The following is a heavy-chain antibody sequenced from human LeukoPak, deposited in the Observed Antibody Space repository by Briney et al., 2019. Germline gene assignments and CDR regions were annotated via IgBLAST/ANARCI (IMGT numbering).Heavy chain of an antibody. CDR1: GFTFDDYG. CDR3: ASLPYYYDSSGYYRS. D-gene: IGHD3-22*01. J-gene: IGHJ4*02. V-gene: IGHV3-20*04. CDR2: INWDGGST. Sequence: PGGSLRLSCAASGFTFDDYGMSWVRQAPGKGLEWVSGINWDGGSTGYADSVKGRFTISRDNAKNSLYLQMNSLRAEDTALYYCASLPYYYDSSGYYRSWGQGTLVTVSS.